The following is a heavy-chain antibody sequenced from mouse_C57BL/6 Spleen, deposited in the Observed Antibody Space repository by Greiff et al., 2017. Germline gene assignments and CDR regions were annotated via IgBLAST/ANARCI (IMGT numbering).Heavy chain of an antibody. CDR3: ARTTMVTTKAMDF. CDR1: GFTFTDYY. V-gene: IGHV7-3*01. Sequence: EVKLMESGGGLVQPGGSLSLSCAASGFTFTDYYMSWVRQPPGKALEWLGFIRNKANGYTTEYSASVKGRFTISRDNSQSILYLQMNALRAEDSATYYCARTTMVTTKAMDFWGQGTSVTVSS. CDR2: IRNKANGYTT. D-gene: IGHD2-2*01. J-gene: IGHJ4*01.